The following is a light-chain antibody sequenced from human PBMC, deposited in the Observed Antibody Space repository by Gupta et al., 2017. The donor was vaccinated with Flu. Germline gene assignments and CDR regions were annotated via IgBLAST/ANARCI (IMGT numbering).Light chain of an antibody. CDR1: QSVSGY. Sequence: DIQMTQSPSSLSASVGDRVTITCRASQSVSGYVNWYQQRPGKAPKLLISDVSNLQSGVPSTFRGSGSGTDFTLTISNRQADDSATYYCQQGFRVPLTFGGGTKVDIK. V-gene: IGKV1-39*01. J-gene: IGKJ4*01. CDR3: QQGFRVPLT. CDR2: DVS.